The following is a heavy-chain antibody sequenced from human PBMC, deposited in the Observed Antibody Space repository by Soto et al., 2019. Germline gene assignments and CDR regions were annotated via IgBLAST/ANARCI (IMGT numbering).Heavy chain of an antibody. D-gene: IGHD3-16*01. Sequence: EVQLVESGGGLVQPGGSLRLSCAASGFTFSNYWMHWVRQAPGKGPVWVSRINTDGSTTNYADSVKGRFTISRDNAKNTLYLQTNSLVDADTAVYYCARDLGGYASHWGQGTLVTVSS. V-gene: IGHV3-74*01. CDR1: GFTFSNYW. J-gene: IGHJ4*02. CDR3: ARDLGGYASH. CDR2: INTDGSTT.